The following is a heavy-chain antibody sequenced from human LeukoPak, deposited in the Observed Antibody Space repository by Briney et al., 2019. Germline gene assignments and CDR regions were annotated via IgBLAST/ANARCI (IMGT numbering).Heavy chain of an antibody. CDR3: ARVNDIALVAAAGPHYEY. Sequence: EASVKVSCKPSGYTFISYGISWVRQAPGQGLEWVGWISAYKGVTDYAQNFQGRVAMTSDTSTSTVYLELMSLTFEDTAVYYCARVNDIALVAAAGPHYEYWGQGTLVTVSS. CDR2: ISAYKGVT. J-gene: IGHJ4*02. CDR1: GYTFISYG. V-gene: IGHV1-18*01. D-gene: IGHD2-15*01.